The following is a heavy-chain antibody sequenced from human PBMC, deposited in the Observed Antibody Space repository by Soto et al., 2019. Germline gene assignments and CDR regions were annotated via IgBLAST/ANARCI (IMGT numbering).Heavy chain of an antibody. J-gene: IGHJ4*02. CDR2: IYWDDDK. CDR1: GFSLSTSGVG. D-gene: IGHD2-2*01. CDR3: ARAFTYQPPFDY. V-gene: IGHV2-5*02. Sequence: QITLKESGPTLVKPTQTLTLTCTLSGFSLSTSGVGVGWIRQPPGKALEWLALIYWDDDKRSSPSLKSRLTITKDTSKNQVVLTMTNMDPVDTATYCCARAFTYQPPFDYWGQGTLVTVSS.